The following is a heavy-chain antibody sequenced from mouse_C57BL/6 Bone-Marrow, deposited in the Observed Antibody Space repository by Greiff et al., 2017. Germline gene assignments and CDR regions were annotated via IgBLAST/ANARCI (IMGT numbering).Heavy chain of an antibody. V-gene: IGHV5-9*01. CDR1: GFTFSSYT. CDR3: ARAPFAY. CDR2: ISGGGGNT. Sequence: EVKLMESGGGLVKPGGSLKLSCAASGFTFSSYTMSWVRQTPEKRLEWVATISGGGGNTYYPDSVKGRFTISRDHAKNTLYLQMSSLRSEDTALYYCARAPFAYWGQGTLVTVSA. J-gene: IGHJ3*01.